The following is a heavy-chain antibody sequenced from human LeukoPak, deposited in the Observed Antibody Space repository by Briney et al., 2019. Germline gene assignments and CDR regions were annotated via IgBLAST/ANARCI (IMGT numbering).Heavy chain of an antibody. CDR1: GGSISSYY. Sequence: SETLSLTCTVSGGSISSYYWSWIRQPPGKGLEWIGYIYYSGSTNYNPSLKSRVTISVDTSKNQFSLKLSSVTAADTAVYYCARDYYGSGSFYYYYGMDVWGKGTTVTVSS. CDR3: ARDYYGSGSFYYYYGMDV. CDR2: IYYSGST. D-gene: IGHD3-10*01. J-gene: IGHJ6*04. V-gene: IGHV4-59*01.